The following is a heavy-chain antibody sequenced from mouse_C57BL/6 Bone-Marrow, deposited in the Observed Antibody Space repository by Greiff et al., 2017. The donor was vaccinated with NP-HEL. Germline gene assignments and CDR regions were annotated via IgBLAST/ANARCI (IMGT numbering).Heavy chain of an antibody. J-gene: IGHJ2*01. D-gene: IGHD1-1*01. CDR1: GYAFSSSW. Sequence: QVQLKQSGPELVKPGASVKISCKASGYAFSSSWMNWVKQRPGKGLEWIGRIYPGDGDTNYNGKFKGKATLTADKSSSTAYMQLSSLTSEDSAVYFCARSPTTVVAPLNYWGQGTTLTVSS. V-gene: IGHV1-82*01. CDR2: IYPGDGDT. CDR3: ARSPTTVVAPLNY.